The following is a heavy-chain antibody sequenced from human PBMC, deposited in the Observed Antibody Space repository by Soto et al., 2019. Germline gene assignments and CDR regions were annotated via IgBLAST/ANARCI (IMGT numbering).Heavy chain of an antibody. CDR1: GFTFSSYW. Sequence: VQLVASGGGLVQPGGSLRLSCAASGFTFSSYWMSWVRQAPGKGLEWVANIKQDGSEKYYVDSVKGRFTISRDNAKNSRYLQINSLRAEDTAVYYCARDYYDFCSGSRIDYWGQGTLVTVSS. V-gene: IGHV3-7*01. CDR3: ARDYYDFCSGSRIDY. J-gene: IGHJ4*02. CDR2: IKQDGSEK. D-gene: IGHD3-3*01.